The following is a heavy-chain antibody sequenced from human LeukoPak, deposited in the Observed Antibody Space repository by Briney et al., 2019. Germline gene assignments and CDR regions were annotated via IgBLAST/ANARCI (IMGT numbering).Heavy chain of an antibody. V-gene: IGHV1-2*02. CDR2: INPNSGGT. J-gene: IGHJ4*02. CDR3: ARDYYDSSGFDY. D-gene: IGHD3-22*01. Sequence: ASVKVSCKASGYTLTGYYMHWVRQAPGQGLEWMGWINPNSGGTNYAQKFQGRVTMTRDTSISTAYMELSRLRSDDTAVYYCARDYYDSSGFDYWGQGTLVTVSS. CDR1: GYTLTGYY.